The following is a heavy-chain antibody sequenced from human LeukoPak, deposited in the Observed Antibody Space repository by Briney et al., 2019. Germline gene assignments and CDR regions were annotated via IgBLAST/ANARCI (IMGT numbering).Heavy chain of an antibody. V-gene: IGHV3-11*04. Sequence: GGSLRLSCAASGFTFSDYYMSWIRQAPGKGLEWVSYISSSGSTIYYADSVKGRFTISRDNAKNSLYLQMNSLRAEDTAVYYCAGSMYYDFWSGYRLGDYWGQGTLVTVSS. CDR2: ISSSGSTI. CDR3: AGSMYYDFWSGYRLGDY. J-gene: IGHJ4*02. CDR1: GFTFSDYY. D-gene: IGHD3-3*01.